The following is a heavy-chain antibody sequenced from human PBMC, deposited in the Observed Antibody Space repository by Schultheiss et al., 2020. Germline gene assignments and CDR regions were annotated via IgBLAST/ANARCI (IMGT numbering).Heavy chain of an antibody. CDR1: GFTFSSYA. CDR2: IKQDGSEK. D-gene: IGHD1-26*01. V-gene: IGHV3-7*05. Sequence: GGSLRLSCAASGFTFSSYAMSWVRQAPGKGLEWVANIKQDGSEKYYVDSVKGRFTISRDNAKNSLYLQMNSLRAEDTAVYYCARELATWEDYWGQGTLVTVSS. J-gene: IGHJ4*02. CDR3: ARELATWEDY.